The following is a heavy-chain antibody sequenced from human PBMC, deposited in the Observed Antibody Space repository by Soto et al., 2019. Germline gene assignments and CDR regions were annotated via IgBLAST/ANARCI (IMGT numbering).Heavy chain of an antibody. CDR3: SHRRGMIMDV. Sequence: QITLKESGPPQVKPTQTLTLTCTFSGFSLITGGVSVAWIRQPPGKALEWLALISGDDEKRYSPSLKSRLTIPKDTTKNQVVFTMTNMDPLDTATYYCSHRRGMIMDVWGQGTTVTVSS. V-gene: IGHV2-5*02. CDR2: ISGDDEK. J-gene: IGHJ6*02. CDR1: GFSLITGGVS. D-gene: IGHD3-16*01.